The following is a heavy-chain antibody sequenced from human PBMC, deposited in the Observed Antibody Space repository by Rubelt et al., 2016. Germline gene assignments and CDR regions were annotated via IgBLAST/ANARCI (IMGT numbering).Heavy chain of an antibody. D-gene: IGHD4-17*01. CDR3: ARSSGTTVTTVDY. CDR1: GYSFTSYW. J-gene: IGHJ4*02. Sequence: EVQLVQSGAEVKKTGESLRISCKGSGYSFTSYWISWVRQMPGKGLEWMGRIDPSDSYTNYSPSFQVHVTISADKSISPAYLQWSSLKASDTAMYYCARSSGTTVTTVDYWGQGTLVTVSS. CDR2: IDPSDSYT. V-gene: IGHV5-10-1*03.